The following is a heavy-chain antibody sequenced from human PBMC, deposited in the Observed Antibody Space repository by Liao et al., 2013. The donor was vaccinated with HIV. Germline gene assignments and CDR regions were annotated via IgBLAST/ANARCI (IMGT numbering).Heavy chain of an antibody. J-gene: IGHJ2*01. CDR1: GASISSYY. CDR2: IYTSGTT. D-gene: IGHD2/OR15-2a*01. Sequence: QVQLQESGPGLVKPSETLSLTCNVSGASISSYYWSWIRQPAGKGLEWIGRIYTSGTTKYNASLESRVTISEDTSKNQLILKLNSVTAADTAIYYCARAQIVILGKKVSDWYFDLWGRGTPVAVSS. CDR3: ARAQIVILGKKVSDWYFDL. V-gene: IGHV4-4*07.